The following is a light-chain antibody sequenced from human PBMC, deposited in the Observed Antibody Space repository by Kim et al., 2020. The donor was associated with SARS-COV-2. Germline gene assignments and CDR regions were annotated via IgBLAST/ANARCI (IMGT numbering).Light chain of an antibody. V-gene: IGKV1-5*03. CDR3: QQYNSYWT. CDR2: KAS. Sequence: DIQMTQSPSTLSASVGDRVTITCRASQSISSWLAWYQLKPGKAPKLLIYKASSLESGVPSRFSGSGSGTEFTLTISSLQPDDFATYYCQQYNSYWTIGQGTKVDIK. J-gene: IGKJ1*01. CDR1: QSISSW.